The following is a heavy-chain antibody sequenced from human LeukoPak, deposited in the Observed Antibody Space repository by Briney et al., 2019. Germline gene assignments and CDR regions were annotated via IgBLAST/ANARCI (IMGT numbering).Heavy chain of an antibody. V-gene: IGHV4-34*01. Sequence: PSETLSLTCAVYGGSFSGYYWSWIRQPPGKGLEWIGEIYHSGSTNYNPSLKSRVTISVDKSKNQFSLKLSSVTAADTAVYYCARVSCSGGSCNAPYDYWGQGTLVTVSS. CDR3: ARVSCSGGSCNAPYDY. D-gene: IGHD2-15*01. J-gene: IGHJ4*02. CDR2: IYHSGST. CDR1: GGSFSGYY.